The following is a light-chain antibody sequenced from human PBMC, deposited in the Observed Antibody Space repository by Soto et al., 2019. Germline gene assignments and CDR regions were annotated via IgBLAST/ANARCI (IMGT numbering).Light chain of an antibody. J-gene: IGKJ1*01. CDR3: QQSDSMPWT. CDR2: AAS. Sequence: DIQMTQSPSSLSASVGDRVTITCRASQSISGYLNWYQKKSGQAPRLLMYAASSLQSGVPSRFSGSGSGTDFTLTISSLQPEDSATYYCQQSDSMPWTFGQGTMVDI. V-gene: IGKV1-39*01. CDR1: QSISGY.